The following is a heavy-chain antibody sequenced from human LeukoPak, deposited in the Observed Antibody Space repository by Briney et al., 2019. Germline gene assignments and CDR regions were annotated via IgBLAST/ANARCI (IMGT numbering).Heavy chain of an antibody. D-gene: IGHD3-16*02. CDR1: GFTFSSYW. V-gene: IGHV3-74*01. CDR2: INSDGSST. CDR3: ARGVGDYVWGSYRLDY. Sequence: GGSLRLSCAASGFTFSSYWMHWVRQAPGKGLVWVSRINSDGSSTSYADSVNGRFTISRDNAKNTLYLQMNSLRAEDTAVYYCARGVGDYVWGSYRLDYWGQGTLVTVSS. J-gene: IGHJ4*02.